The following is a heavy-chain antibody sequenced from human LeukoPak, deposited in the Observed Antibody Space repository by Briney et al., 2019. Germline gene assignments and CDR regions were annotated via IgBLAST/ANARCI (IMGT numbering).Heavy chain of an antibody. CDR3: ARDSAVLEWLGYWYMDV. V-gene: IGHV3-21*01. CDR2: ISSSSRYI. Sequence: GGSLRLSCVASGFTFSSYNMNWVRQAPGKGLEWVSSISSSSRYIYYTDSVKGRFTISRDNAKNSLYLQMNSLRAEDTAVYYCARDSAVLEWLGYWYMDVWGKGTTVTVSS. J-gene: IGHJ6*03. CDR1: GFTFSSYN. D-gene: IGHD3-3*01.